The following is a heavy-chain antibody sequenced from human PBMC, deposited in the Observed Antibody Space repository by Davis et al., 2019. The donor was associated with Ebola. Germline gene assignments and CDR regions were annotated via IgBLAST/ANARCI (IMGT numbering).Heavy chain of an antibody. J-gene: IGHJ4*01. Sequence: SETLSLTCAVYGGSFSGYYWSWIRQPPGKGLEWIGEINHSGSTNYNPSLKSRVTISVDTSKNQFSLTLNSVTAADTAVYYCATLAGPGFWGHGTLVTVSS. D-gene: IGHD3-10*01. CDR1: GGSFSGYY. CDR3: ATLAGPGF. V-gene: IGHV4-34*01. CDR2: INHSGST.